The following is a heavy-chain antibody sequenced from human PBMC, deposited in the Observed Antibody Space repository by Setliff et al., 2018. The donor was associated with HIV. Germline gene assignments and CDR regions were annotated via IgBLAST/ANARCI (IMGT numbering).Heavy chain of an antibody. V-gene: IGHV4-38-2*02. D-gene: IGHD3-10*01. CDR2: FYQSGNT. Sequence: SETLSLTCGVSGYSISSGEFWGWIRQPPGKGLEWIGTFYQSGNTYYNPSLKSRVTISVDTSKNQFSLKLSSVTAADTAVYYCARDGPLEGSYRYYYYYMDVWGKGTTVTVSS. CDR3: ARDGPLEGSYRYYYYYMDV. J-gene: IGHJ6*03. CDR1: GYSISSGEF.